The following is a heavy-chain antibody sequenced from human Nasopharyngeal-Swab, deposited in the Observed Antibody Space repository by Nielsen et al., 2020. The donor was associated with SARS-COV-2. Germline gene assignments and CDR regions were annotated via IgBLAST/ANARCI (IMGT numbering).Heavy chain of an antibody. CDR2: IWYDGSNK. D-gene: IGHD3-3*01. V-gene: IGHV3-33*01. CDR1: GFTFSSYG. CDR3: ARGPYDSWSGYPHYFDY. J-gene: IGHJ4*02. Sequence: GESLKISCAASGFTFSSYGMHWVRQAPGKGLEWVAIIWYDGSNKYYADSVKGRFTISRDNSKNTLYLQMNSLRAEDTAVYYCARGPYDSWSGYPHYFDYWGQGTLVTVSS.